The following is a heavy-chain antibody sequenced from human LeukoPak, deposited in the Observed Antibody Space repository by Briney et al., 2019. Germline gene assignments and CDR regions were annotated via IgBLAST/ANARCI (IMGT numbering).Heavy chain of an antibody. CDR2: IDGNGGST. V-gene: IGHV3-64*01. CDR1: GFTFSSYV. CDR3: AREQGYFDWPYGD. J-gene: IGHJ4*02. Sequence: GESLRLSCTASGFTFSSYVMHWVRQAPGKGLEYVSTIDGNGGSTYYANSVKGRFTISRDNSKNTLNLQMNSLRAEDTAVYYCAREQGYFDWPYGDWGQGTLVTVSS. D-gene: IGHD3-9*01.